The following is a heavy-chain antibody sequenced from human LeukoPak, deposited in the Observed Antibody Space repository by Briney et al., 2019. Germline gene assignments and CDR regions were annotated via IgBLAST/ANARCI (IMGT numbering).Heavy chain of an antibody. CDR3: ARYSSSSGDFDY. D-gene: IGHD6-6*01. Sequence: SETLSLTCTVSGGSISSYYWSWIRQPPGKGLEWIGYIYYSGSTNYNPSLKSRVTISVDTSKNQFSLKLSSVTAADTAVYYCARYSSSSGDFDYWGQGTLVTVSS. CDR2: IYYSGST. CDR1: GGSISSYY. J-gene: IGHJ4*02. V-gene: IGHV4-59*01.